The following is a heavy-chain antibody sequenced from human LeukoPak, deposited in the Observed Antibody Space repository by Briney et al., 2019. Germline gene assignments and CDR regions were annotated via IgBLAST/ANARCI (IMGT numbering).Heavy chain of an antibody. Sequence: GASVTVSCKASGGTFSRYAISWVRQAPRQGREWMGGIIPIFGTANYAQKFQGRVTITADKSTSTAYMELSSLRSEDTAVYYCAREDATMVRGVTHSYYFDYWGQGALVTVSS. CDR2: IIPIFGTA. CDR1: GGTFSRYA. CDR3: AREDATMVRGVTHSYYFDY. D-gene: IGHD3-10*01. J-gene: IGHJ4*02. V-gene: IGHV1-69*06.